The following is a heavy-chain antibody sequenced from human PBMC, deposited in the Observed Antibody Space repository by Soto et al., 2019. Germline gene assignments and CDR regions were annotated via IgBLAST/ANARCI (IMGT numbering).Heavy chain of an antibody. D-gene: IGHD5-18*01. CDR2: IWSDGNNR. CDR1: GFSFNTYG. J-gene: IGHJ4*02. CDR3: ARIQLDTIMALDY. V-gene: IGHV3-33*01. Sequence: QVQLVESGGGVLQPGKSLRLSCVASGFSFNTYGFHWVRQAPGKGLEWVSVIWSDGNNRYYADSVKGRFTISRDSSKNTLYLQMKSLRVEDTAVYYCARIQLDTIMALDYWGQGTLVTVSS.